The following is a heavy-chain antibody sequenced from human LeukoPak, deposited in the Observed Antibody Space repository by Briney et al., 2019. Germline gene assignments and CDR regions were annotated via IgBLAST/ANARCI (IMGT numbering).Heavy chain of an antibody. J-gene: IGHJ4*02. CDR2: IGISSGNT. CDR3: ARDHNYAFDN. CDR1: GFPFSEYS. Sequence: GGSLRLSCAASGFPFSEYSMNWVRQAPGKGLEWISYIGISSGNTKYADSVKGRFTVSGDNARNSLYLQMNSLRVEDTAVYYCARDHNYAFDNWGQGTLVTISS. D-gene: IGHD1-1*01. V-gene: IGHV3-11*06.